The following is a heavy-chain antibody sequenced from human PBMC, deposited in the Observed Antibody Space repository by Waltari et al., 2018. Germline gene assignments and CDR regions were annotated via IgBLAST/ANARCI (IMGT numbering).Heavy chain of an antibody. CDR2: IRYDGSNK. CDR1: GFTFSSYG. CDR3: VRNQYFDY. J-gene: IGHJ4*02. Sequence: QVQLVESGGGVVQPGGSLRLSWAASGFTFSSYGMHWVRQAPGKGLEWVAFIRYDGSNKYYADSVKCRFTISRDNAKNSLYLQMNSLRAEDMALYYCVRNQYFDYWGQGTLVTVSS. V-gene: IGHV3-30*02.